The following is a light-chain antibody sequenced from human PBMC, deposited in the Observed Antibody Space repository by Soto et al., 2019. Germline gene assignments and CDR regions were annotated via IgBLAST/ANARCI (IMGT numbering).Light chain of an antibody. Sequence: DVVMTQSPLSLPVTLGQPASLSCRSSQSLVYSDGKTYLSWFHQRPGQSPRRLVYEASTRDTGVPARCTGSGSGTDLTGKTSRVETEGVGVCYCMHNLYGPFTFGPGTKVDFK. CDR3: MHNLYGPFT. V-gene: IGKV2-30*01. CDR2: EAS. J-gene: IGKJ3*01. CDR1: QSLVYSDGKTY.